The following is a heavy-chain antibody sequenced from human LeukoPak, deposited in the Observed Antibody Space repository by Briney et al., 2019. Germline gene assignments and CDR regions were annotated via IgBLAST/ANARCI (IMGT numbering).Heavy chain of an antibody. D-gene: IGHD3-16*01. CDR2: ISAYNGNT. CDR3: GRDRGEMGPNSSYSYRDV. J-gene: IGHJ6*03. Sequence: GASVKVSCKASGYTFTSYGISWVRQAPGQGLEWMGWISAYNGNTNYAQKLQGRVTMTTDTSTSTAYMELRSLRSDDTAVYYCGRDRGEMGPNSSYSYRDVWGKGPRVT. CDR1: GYTFTSYG. V-gene: IGHV1-18*01.